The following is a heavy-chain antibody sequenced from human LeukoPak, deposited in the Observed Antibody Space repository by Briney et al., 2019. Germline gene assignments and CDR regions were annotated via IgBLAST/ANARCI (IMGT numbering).Heavy chain of an antibody. CDR1: GFTFSSYW. CDR3: VREGRTLGY. J-gene: IGHJ4*02. V-gene: IGHV3-7*01. Sequence: GGSLRLSCAAPGFTFSSYWMTWVRQAPGKGPECVANIKQDGSDKNYVDSVKGRFTISRDNAKNSLYLQMNSLRTEDTAVYYCVREGRTLGYWGQGTLVTVSS. CDR2: IKQDGSDK.